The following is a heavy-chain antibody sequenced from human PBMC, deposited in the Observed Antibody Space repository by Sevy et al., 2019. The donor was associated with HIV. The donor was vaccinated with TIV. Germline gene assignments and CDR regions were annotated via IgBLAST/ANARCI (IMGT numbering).Heavy chain of an antibody. CDR3: ARERWTRPHDY. D-gene: IGHD2-15*01. CDR1: GFAFYDYR. Sequence: GGYLRLSCAASGFAFYDYRMSWIRQAPGKGLEWVATLSFGCGKIKYADSVKGRFTISRDNSKNSFYLQMDNLRVEDTALYYCARERWTRPHDYWGQGTRVTVSS. V-gene: IGHV3-23*01. J-gene: IGHJ4*02. CDR2: LSFGCGKI.